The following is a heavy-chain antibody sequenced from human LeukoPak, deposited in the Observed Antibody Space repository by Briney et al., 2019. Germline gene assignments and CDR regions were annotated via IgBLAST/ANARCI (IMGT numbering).Heavy chain of an antibody. CDR2: IRYDGSNK. CDR1: GFTFSSYG. Sequence: PWGSLRLSCAASGFTFSSYGMHWVRQAPGKGLEWVAFIRYDGSNKYYADSVKGRFTISRDTSKNTLYLQMNVLTADDAAVYYCAKDPRAYYYDSSGYYDYFDYWGQGTLVTVSS. D-gene: IGHD3-22*01. CDR3: AKDPRAYYYDSSGYYDYFDY. J-gene: IGHJ4*02. V-gene: IGHV3-30*02.